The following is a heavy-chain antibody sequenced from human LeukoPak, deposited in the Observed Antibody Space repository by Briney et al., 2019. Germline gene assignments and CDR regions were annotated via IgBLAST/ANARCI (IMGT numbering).Heavy chain of an antibody. D-gene: IGHD3-9*01. CDR1: GFTFSSYS. Sequence: GGSLRLSCAASGFTFSSYSMYWVRQAPGKGLEWVSSISSSSSYIYYADSVKGRFTISRDNAKNSLYLQMNSLRAEDTAVYYCARAGLGLVDYWGQGTLVTVSS. CDR2: ISSSSSYI. CDR3: ARAGLGLVDY. V-gene: IGHV3-21*01. J-gene: IGHJ4*02.